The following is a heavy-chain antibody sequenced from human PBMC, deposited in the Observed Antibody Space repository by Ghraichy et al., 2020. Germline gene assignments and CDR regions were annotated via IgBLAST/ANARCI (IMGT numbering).Heavy chain of an antibody. D-gene: IGHD2-2*01. V-gene: IGHV3-48*03. Sequence: GGSLRLSCEASGFTFSSYEMNWVRQAPGKGLEWVSYMRSSGSTKYYADSVKGRFTISRDNAKNSLYLQMNSLRVEDTAVYYCARGGYCRSTSCPYYYHMDVWGKGTTVTVSS. CDR1: GFTFSSYE. CDR2: MRSSGSTK. CDR3: ARGGYCRSTSCPYYYHMDV. J-gene: IGHJ6*03.